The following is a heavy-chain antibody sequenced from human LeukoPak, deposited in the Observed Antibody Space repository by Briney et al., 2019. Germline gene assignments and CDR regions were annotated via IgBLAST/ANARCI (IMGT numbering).Heavy chain of an antibody. V-gene: IGHV4-59*08. CDR2: IYYSGST. Sequence: SETLSLTCTVSGGSISSYYWSWFRQPPGKGLEWIGYIYYSGSTNYNPSLKSRVAISVDTSKNQFSLKLSSLTAADTAVYYCARPSSYSSGWYGFDYWGQGTLVTVSS. CDR1: GGSISSYY. J-gene: IGHJ4*02. CDR3: ARPSSYSSGWYGFDY. D-gene: IGHD6-19*01.